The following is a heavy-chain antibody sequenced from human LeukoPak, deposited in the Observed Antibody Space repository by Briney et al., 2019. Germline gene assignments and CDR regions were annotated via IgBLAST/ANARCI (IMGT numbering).Heavy chain of an antibody. J-gene: IGHJ6*02. V-gene: IGHV4-34*01. D-gene: IGHD6-6*01. CDR1: GGSFSGYY. Sequence: KPSETLSLTCAVYGGSFSGYYWSWIRQPPGKGLEWIGEINHSGSTNYNPSLKSRVTISVDTSKNQFSLKLSSVTAADTAVYYCARYVARAYYYYYGMDVWGQGTTVTVSS. CDR3: ARYVARAYYYYYGMDV. CDR2: INHSGST.